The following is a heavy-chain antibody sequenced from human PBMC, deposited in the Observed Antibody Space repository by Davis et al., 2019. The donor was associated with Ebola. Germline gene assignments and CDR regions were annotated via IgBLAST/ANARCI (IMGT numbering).Heavy chain of an antibody. V-gene: IGHV3-23*01. J-gene: IGHJ5*01. D-gene: IGHD6-19*01. CDR2: ISMSGGST. CDR3: AREGGTSGRCGWFDS. CDR1: GFIFRNWG. Sequence: GESLKISCAASGFIFRNWGMTWVRQVPGKGLECVAAISMSGGSTDYADSVKGRFTISRDSTKNTVDLQMDSLSLKDTGLYYCAREGGTSGRCGWFDSWGQGTLVTVSS.